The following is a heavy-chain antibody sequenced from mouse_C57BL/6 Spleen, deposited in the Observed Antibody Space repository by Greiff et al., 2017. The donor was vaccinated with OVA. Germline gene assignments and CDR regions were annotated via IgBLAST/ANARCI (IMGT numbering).Heavy chain of an antibody. J-gene: IGHJ2*01. CDR3: AKLGGRNYFDY. CDR2: ISDGGSYT. V-gene: IGHV5-4*01. CDR1: GFTFSSYA. Sequence: EVQLVESGGGLVKPGGSLKLSCAASGFTFSSYAMSWVRQTPEKRLEWVATISDGGSYTYYPDNVKGRFTISRDNAKNNLYLQMSHLKSEDTAMYYCAKLGGRNYFDYWGQGTTLTVSS. D-gene: IGHD4-1*01.